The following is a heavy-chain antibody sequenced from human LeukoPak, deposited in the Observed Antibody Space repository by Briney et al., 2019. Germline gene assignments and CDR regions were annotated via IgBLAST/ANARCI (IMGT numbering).Heavy chain of an antibody. CDR3: ATRPAGSTWYGVFDY. V-gene: IGHV4-59*11. J-gene: IGHJ4*02. CDR2: VFNGGNT. CDR1: GGSINSHY. D-gene: IGHD6-13*01. Sequence: PSETLSLTCSVSGGSINSHYWSWIHQPPGKGLEWIGYVFNGGNTNYNPSLKSRVTMSVDTSRDQFSLRLSSVTAADTAIYYCATRPAGSTWYGVFDYWSQGTLVTVSS.